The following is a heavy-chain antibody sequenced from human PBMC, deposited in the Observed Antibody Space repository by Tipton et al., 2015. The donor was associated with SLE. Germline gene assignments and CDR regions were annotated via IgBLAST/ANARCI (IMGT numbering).Heavy chain of an antibody. Sequence: GLVKPSETLSVICAVSGGSISSHYWSWIRQSAGKGLEWIGRVHTSGSTSYNPSLQSRLTMSLDTSNNQLYLRLSSVTAADTALYYCVRVIVPASRGAFDIWGQGTMVTVSS. CDR1: GGSISSHY. D-gene: IGHD2-2*01. J-gene: IGHJ3*02. V-gene: IGHV4-4*07. CDR2: VHTSGST. CDR3: VRVIVPASRGAFDI.